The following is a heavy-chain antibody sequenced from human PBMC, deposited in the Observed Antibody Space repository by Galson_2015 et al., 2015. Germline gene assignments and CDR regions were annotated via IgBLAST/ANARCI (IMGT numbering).Heavy chain of an antibody. D-gene: IGHD6-19*01. CDR1: GFTFSSYG. CDR2: ISYDGSNK. CDR3: AKDPLYSSGWKYYFDY. V-gene: IGHV3-30*18. J-gene: IGHJ4*02. Sequence: SLRLSCAASGFTFSSYGMHWVRQAPGKGLEWVAVISYDGSNKYYADSVKGRFTISRDNSKNTLYLQMNSLRAEDTAVYYCAKDPLYSSGWKYYFDYWGQGTLVTVSS.